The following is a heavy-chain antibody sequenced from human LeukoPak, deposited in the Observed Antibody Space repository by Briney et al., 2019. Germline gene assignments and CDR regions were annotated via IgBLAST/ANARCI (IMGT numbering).Heavy chain of an antibody. CDR1: GGSISRDY. J-gene: IGHJ6*03. Sequence: SETLSLTCTVSGGSISRDYCSWIRQPPGKGLGWVGYIYYSGSTNYNPSLKSRVTISVDTSKNQFSLKLSSVTAADTAVYYCAKRRSSGWYGRIDVWGKGTTVTVSS. V-gene: IGHV4-59*01. CDR3: AKRRSSGWYGRIDV. D-gene: IGHD6-19*01. CDR2: IYYSGST.